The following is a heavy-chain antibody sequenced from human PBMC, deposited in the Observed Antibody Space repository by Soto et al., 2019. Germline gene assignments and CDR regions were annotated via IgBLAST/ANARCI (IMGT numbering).Heavy chain of an antibody. CDR2: ISAYNGNT. CDR1: GYTFTSYG. J-gene: IGHJ3*02. Sequence: ASVKLSCKASGYTFTSYGITWVRQAPGQGLEWMGWISAYNGNTNYAQKLQDRVTMTTDTSTSTAYMELRSLRSDDTAVYYCARNDYGDYDDALDIWGQGTMVTVSS. D-gene: IGHD4-17*01. V-gene: IGHV1-18*01. CDR3: ARNDYGDYDDALDI.